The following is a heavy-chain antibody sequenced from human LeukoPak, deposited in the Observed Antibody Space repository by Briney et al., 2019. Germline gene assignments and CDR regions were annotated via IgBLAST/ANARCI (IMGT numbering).Heavy chain of an antibody. J-gene: IGHJ5*02. CDR3: ARDTGYSGSYKFWFDP. CDR1: GYTFTSYD. V-gene: IGHV1-8*01. Sequence: ASVKVSCKASGYTFTSYDINWVRQATGQGLEWMGWMNPNSGNTGYAQKFQGRVTMTRNTSISTAYMELSSLRSDDTAVYYCARDTGYSGSYKFWFDPWGQGTLVTVSS. D-gene: IGHD1-26*01. CDR2: MNPNSGNT.